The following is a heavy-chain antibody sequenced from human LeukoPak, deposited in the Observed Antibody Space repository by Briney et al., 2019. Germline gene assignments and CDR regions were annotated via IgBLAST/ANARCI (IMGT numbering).Heavy chain of an antibody. CDR1: GFTVITND. J-gene: IGHJ4*02. Sequence: GGSLRLSCAASGFTVITNDMTWVRQAPGQGLEWVSVLNSDGNTKYADSVQGRFTICRDNSKNTLYLEMNSLSPDDTALYYCARGVEPLAANTLAYWGQGTLVTVSS. CDR2: LNSDGNT. CDR3: ARGVEPLAANTLAY. D-gene: IGHD1-14*01. V-gene: IGHV3-53*01.